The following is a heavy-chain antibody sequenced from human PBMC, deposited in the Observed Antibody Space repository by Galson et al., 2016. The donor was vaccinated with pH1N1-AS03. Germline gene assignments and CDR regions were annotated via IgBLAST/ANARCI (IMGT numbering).Heavy chain of an antibody. CDR3: AREGKMAARLAFDY. V-gene: IGHV3-30*14. CDR1: GFTFSGYA. J-gene: IGHJ4*02. CDR2: ISYDGSTK. D-gene: IGHD6-6*01. Sequence: SLRLSSAASGFTFSGYAMHWVRQAPGKGLEWVAVISYDGSTKYCADSVKGRFTISRDNSRNTVYLQMTSLRTEDTGVYYCAREGKMAARLAFDYWGQGTLVAVSS.